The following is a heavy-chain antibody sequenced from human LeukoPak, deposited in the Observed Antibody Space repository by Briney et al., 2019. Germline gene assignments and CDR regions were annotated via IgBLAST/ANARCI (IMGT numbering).Heavy chain of an antibody. CDR2: ISSSGSTI. D-gene: IGHD5-18*01. J-gene: IGHJ4*02. CDR1: GFTFSSYE. V-gene: IGHV3-48*03. CDR3: ARDANTAMANFDY. Sequence: HPGGSLRLSCAASGFTFSSYEMNWVRQAPGKGLEWVSYISSSGSTIYYADSAKGRFTISRDNAKNSLYLQMNSLRAEDTAVYYCARDANTAMANFDYWGQGTLVTVSS.